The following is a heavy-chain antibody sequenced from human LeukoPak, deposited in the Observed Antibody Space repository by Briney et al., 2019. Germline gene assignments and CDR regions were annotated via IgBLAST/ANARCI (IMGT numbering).Heavy chain of an antibody. CDR3: ARSLLGDAFDI. CDR1: GFTFDDYA. CDR2: ITWHSDSM. Sequence: GGSLRLSCAASGFTFDDYAMHWVRQAPGKGLEWVSGITWHSDSMDYADSVKGRFTISRDNTKNSLYLQMNSLRAEDTAVYYCARSLLGDAFDIWGQGTMVTVSS. J-gene: IGHJ3*02. V-gene: IGHV3-9*01. D-gene: IGHD2-8*02.